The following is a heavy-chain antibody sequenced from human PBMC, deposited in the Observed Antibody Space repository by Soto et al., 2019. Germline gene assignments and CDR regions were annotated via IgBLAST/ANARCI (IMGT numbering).Heavy chain of an antibody. Sequence: PSETLSLTCAVYGGSFSGYYWSWIRQPPGKGLEWIGEIFHRESTNYNPSLKSRVTMSVDTSKNQFSLKLSSVTAADTAVYYCARGGDYGDFERFDYWGQGTLVTVSS. CDR2: IFHREST. CDR3: ARGGDYGDFERFDY. D-gene: IGHD4-17*01. CDR1: GGSFSGYY. J-gene: IGHJ4*02. V-gene: IGHV4-34*01.